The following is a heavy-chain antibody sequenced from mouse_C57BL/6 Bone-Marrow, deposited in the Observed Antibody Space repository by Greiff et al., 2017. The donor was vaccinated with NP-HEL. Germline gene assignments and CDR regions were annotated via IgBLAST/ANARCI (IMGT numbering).Heavy chain of an antibody. V-gene: IGHV1-53*01. J-gene: IGHJ2*01. CDR2: INPSNGGT. CDR1: GYTFTSYW. Sequence: QVHVKQSGTELVKPGASVKLSCKASGYTFTSYWMHWVKQRPGQGLEWIGNINPSNGGTNYNEKFKSKATLTVDKSSSTAYMQLSSLTSEDSAVYYCARRGSNFFFDYWGQGTTLTVSS. D-gene: IGHD2-5*01. CDR3: ARRGSNFFFDY.